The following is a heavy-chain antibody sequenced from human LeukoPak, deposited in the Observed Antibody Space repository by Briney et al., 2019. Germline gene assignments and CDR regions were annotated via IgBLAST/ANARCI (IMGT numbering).Heavy chain of an antibody. J-gene: IGHJ6*02. CDR1: GFTFSSYG. CDR2: ISYDGSNK. CDR3: AKVLCPSLTSRITMVRGVPSGIDV. Sequence: GRSLRLSCAASGFTFSSYGMHWVRQAPGKGLEWVAVISYDGSNKYYADSVKGRFTISRDNSKNTLYLQMNSLRAEDTAVYYCAKVLCPSLTSRITMVRGVPSGIDVWGQGTTVTVSS. V-gene: IGHV3-30*18. D-gene: IGHD3-10*01.